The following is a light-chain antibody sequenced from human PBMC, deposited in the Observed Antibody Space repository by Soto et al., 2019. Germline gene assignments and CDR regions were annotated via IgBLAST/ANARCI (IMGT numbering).Light chain of an antibody. J-gene: IGLJ2*01. CDR3: GAWTGSLNLVV. Sequence: QSALTQPASASGSPGQSITISCTGTSSDVGGYNAVSWYQQPPGTAPKLMIYDVSNRPSGAPKRFSGSKSGNTASLTISGLQAEDEADYYCGAWTGSLNLVVFGGGTQLTVL. CDR2: DVS. CDR1: SSDVGGYNA. V-gene: IGLV2-14*01.